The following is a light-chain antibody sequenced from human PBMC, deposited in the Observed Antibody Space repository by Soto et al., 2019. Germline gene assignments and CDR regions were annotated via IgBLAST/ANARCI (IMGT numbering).Light chain of an antibody. CDR3: QVWDSSSEHAV. CDR1: NIGTQS. J-gene: IGLJ7*01. V-gene: IGLV3-21*04. CDR2: YDS. Sequence: SYELTQPPSVSVAPGKTASITCGGNNIGTQSVHWYQQKPGQAPVLVIFYDSDRPSGIPERFSGSNSGNTATLTISRVEAGDEADYYCQVWDSSSEHAVFGGGTQLTVL.